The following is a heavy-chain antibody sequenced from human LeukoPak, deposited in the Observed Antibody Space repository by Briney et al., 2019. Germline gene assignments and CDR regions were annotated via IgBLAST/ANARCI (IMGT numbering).Heavy chain of an antibody. Sequence: GGSLRLSCAASGFTFSRYAMMWLRQAPGKGLEWVSAISSDATLYAGSVKGRFTVSRDNSKNTLYLQMSSLRVEDTALYYCAKDRYNTAMVSFDYWGQGTLVTVSS. CDR3: AKDRYNTAMVSFDY. D-gene: IGHD5-18*01. V-gene: IGHV3-23*01. CDR2: ISSDAT. CDR1: GFTFSRYA. J-gene: IGHJ4*02.